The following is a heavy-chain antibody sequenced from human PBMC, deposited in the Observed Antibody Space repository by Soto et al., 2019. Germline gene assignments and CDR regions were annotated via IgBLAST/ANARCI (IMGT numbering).Heavy chain of an antibody. J-gene: IGHJ3*02. V-gene: IGHV1-58*02. D-gene: IGHD5-12*01. CDR1: GFTFTSSA. CDR2: IVVGSGNK. Sequence: ASVKVSCKASGFTFTSSAMQWVRQARGQRLEWIGWIVVGSGNKNYAQKFQERVTITRDMSTSTAYMELSSLRSEDTAVYYCAAANLRGYSGYDYAFDIWGQGTMVTVSS. CDR3: AAANLRGYSGYDYAFDI.